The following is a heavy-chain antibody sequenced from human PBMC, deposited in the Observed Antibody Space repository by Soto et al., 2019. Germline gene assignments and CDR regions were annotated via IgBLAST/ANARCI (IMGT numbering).Heavy chain of an antibody. V-gene: IGHV4-34*01. CDR3: ASSYYDAFDI. Sequence: SRVTISVDTSKNQFSLKLSSVTAADTAVYYCASSYYDAFDIWGQGTMVTVSS. J-gene: IGHJ3*02. D-gene: IGHD3-10*01.